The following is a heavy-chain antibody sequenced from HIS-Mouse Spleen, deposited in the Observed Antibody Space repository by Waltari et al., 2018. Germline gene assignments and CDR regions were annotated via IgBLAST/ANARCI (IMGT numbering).Heavy chain of an antibody. CDR3: AREIPYSSSWYDWYFDL. D-gene: IGHD6-13*01. J-gene: IGHJ2*01. V-gene: IGHV4-39*07. CDR1: GGSISSSSYY. Sequence: QLQLQESGPGLVKPSETLSLTCTVSGGSISSSSYYWGWIRQPPGKGLEWIGSIYYSGGTDHNPSLKSRVTISVDTSKNQFCLKLSSVTAADTAVYYCAREIPYSSSWYDWYFDLWGRGTLVTVSS. CDR2: IYYSGGT.